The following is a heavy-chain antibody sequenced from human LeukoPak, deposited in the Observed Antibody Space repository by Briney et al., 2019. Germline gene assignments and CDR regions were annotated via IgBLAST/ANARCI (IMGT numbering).Heavy chain of an antibody. Sequence: ASVKVSCRASGYTFTSYDINWVRQATGQGLEWMGWMNPNSGNTGYARKFQGRVTMTRNTSISTAYMELSSLRSEDTAVYYCARYCSSTSCYPFPWGQGTLVTVSS. D-gene: IGHD2-2*01. CDR3: ARYCSSTSCYPFP. J-gene: IGHJ5*02. V-gene: IGHV1-8*01. CDR2: MNPNSGNT. CDR1: GYTFTSYD.